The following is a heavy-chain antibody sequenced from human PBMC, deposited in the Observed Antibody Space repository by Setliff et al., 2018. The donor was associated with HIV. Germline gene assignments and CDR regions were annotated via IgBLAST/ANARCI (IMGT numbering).Heavy chain of an antibody. CDR1: GGSFTGYY. D-gene: IGHD3-3*01. CDR3: AREGARSTRVAVVTALWYFDL. J-gene: IGHJ2*01. Sequence: KPSETLSLTCAVSGGSFTGYYWSWIRQPPGKGLEWIGEIDHCGTTNYNPSLKSRVTISLDTSKNQFSLKLSSVTAADTAVYYCAREGARSTRVAVVTALWYFDLWGRGTLVTVSS. V-gene: IGHV4-34*01. CDR2: IDHCGTT.